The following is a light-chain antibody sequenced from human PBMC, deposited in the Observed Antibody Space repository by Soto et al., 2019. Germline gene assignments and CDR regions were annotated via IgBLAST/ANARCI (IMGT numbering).Light chain of an antibody. CDR2: STS. J-gene: IGLJ2*01. CDR3: LLYYGAAHVV. V-gene: IGLV7-43*01. CDR1: TGAVTSGYY. Sequence: QAVVTQEPSLTVSPGGTVTLTCASSTGAVTSGYYPNWFQQKPGQAPRALIYSTSKTHSWTPARFSGSLLGGKAALTLSGVQPEDEAEYYCLLYYGAAHVVFGGGTKLTVL.